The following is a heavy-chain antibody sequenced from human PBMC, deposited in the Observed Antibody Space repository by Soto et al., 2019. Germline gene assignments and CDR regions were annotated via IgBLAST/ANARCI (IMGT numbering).Heavy chain of an antibody. V-gene: IGHV3-66*01. Sequence: EVQLVESGGGLVQPGGSLRLSCAASGFTVNNNYMSWVRQDPGKGLEWVSIIYSGGNTYYADSVKGRFSTSRDISKNMLFLQMNSLRAEDTAVYYCARGLGTTGYYYGLDFWGQGTLVTVSS. D-gene: IGHD3-22*01. CDR3: ARGLGTTGYYYGLDF. J-gene: IGHJ4*02. CDR1: GFTVNNNY. CDR2: IYSGGNT.